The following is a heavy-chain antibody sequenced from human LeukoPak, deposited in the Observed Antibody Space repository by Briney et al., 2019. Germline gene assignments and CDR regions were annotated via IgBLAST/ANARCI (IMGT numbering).Heavy chain of an antibody. CDR1: GFTVSSNY. J-gene: IGHJ4*02. D-gene: IGHD3-22*01. V-gene: IGHV3-66*01. Sequence: GGSLRLSCAASGFTVSSNYMSWVRQAPGKGLECVSVIYSGGSTYYADSVKGRFTISRDNSKNTLYLQMNSLRAEDTAAYYCAAPSAIVDVLDYWGQGTLVTVSS. CDR3: AAPSAIVDVLDY. CDR2: IYSGGST.